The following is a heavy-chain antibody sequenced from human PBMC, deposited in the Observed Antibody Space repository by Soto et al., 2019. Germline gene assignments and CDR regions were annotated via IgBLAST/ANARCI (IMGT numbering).Heavy chain of an antibody. CDR1: GGTFSSYA. V-gene: IGHV1-69*13. CDR3: ATVGNYCSGGSCSQGFDP. J-gene: IGHJ5*02. CDR2: IIPIFGTA. Sequence: SVKVSCKASGGTFSSYAISWVRQAPGQGLEWMGGIIPIFGTANYAQKFQGRVTITADESTSTAYMELSSLRSEDTAVYYCATVGNYCSGGSCSQGFDPWGQGALVTVSS. D-gene: IGHD2-15*01.